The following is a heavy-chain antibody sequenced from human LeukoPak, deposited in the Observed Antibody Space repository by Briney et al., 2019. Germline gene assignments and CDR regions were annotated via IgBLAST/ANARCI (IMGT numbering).Heavy chain of an antibody. CDR2: IHYRGST. V-gene: IGHV4-59*12. CDR1: GGSISGYY. Sequence: EASETLSLTCTVSGGSISGYYWGWIRQAPGKGLEWIGYIHYRGSTNYNPSLKSRVTISVDTSKNQFSLKLSSVTAADTAVYYCARGRQVAGTRWFDPWGQGTLVTVSS. D-gene: IGHD6-19*01. CDR3: ARGRQVAGTRWFDP. J-gene: IGHJ5*02.